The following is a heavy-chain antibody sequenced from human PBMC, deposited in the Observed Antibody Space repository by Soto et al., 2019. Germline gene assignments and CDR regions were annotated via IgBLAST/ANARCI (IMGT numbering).Heavy chain of an antibody. J-gene: IGHJ6*02. D-gene: IGHD1-26*01. Sequence: QVQLVESGGGVVQPGRSLRLSCAASGFTFSRYAMHWVRQAPGKGLERVAVISYDGSKKYYAYSVKGRFTISRDNSRDTLYLQMNSLRAEDTAVYYCARVVGGTIHYYYGMDVWGQGTTVTVSS. V-gene: IGHV3-30-3*01. CDR2: ISYDGSKK. CDR3: ARVVGGTIHYYYGMDV. CDR1: GFTFSRYA.